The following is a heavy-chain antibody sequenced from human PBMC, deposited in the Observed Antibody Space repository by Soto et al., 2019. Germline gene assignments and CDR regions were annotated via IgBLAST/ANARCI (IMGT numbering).Heavy chain of an antibody. J-gene: IGHJ4*02. CDR2: FYYSGST. Sequence: PSETLSLTCTVSGGSISSYCWSWIRQPPGKGLEWIGYFYYSGSTNYNPSLESRVTISVNTSKNQFSLKLNSVTAADTAVYYCARGINYYDSSGYLHWGQGTLVTVSS. V-gene: IGHV4-59*12. CDR3: ARGINYYDSSGYLH. D-gene: IGHD3-22*01. CDR1: GGSISSYC.